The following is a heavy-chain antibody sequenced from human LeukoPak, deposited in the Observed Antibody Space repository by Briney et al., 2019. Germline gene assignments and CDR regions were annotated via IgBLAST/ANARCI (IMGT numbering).Heavy chain of an antibody. Sequence: PGGSLRLSCAASGFTFNDYTMHWVRQGPGKGLEWVSLISWDGTDTDYAGSVKGRFPISRDNSKNSLNLQMNSLRTEDTAFYYCAKGDENSYGFDYWGQGTLVTVSS. J-gene: IGHJ4*02. D-gene: IGHD5-18*01. CDR1: GFTFNDYT. V-gene: IGHV3-43*01. CDR3: AKGDENSYGFDY. CDR2: ISWDGTDT.